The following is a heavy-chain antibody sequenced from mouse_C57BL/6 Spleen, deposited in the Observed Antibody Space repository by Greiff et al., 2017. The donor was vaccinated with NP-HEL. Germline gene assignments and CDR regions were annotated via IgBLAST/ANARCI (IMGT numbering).Heavy chain of an antibody. V-gene: IGHV1-59*01. CDR2: IDPSDSYT. Sequence: QVQLQQPGAELVRPGSSVKLSCKASGYTFTSYWMHWVKQRPGQGLEWIGVIDPSDSYTNYNQKFKGKATLTVATSSSTAYMQLSSLTSEDSAVYYCARFTTVVATGGAMDYWGQGTSVTVSS. J-gene: IGHJ4*01. CDR1: GYTFTSYW. D-gene: IGHD1-1*01. CDR3: ARFTTVVATGGAMDY.